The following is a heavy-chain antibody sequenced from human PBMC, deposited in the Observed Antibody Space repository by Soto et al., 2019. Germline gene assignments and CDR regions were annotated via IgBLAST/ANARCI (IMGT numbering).Heavy chain of an antibody. J-gene: IGHJ1*01. CDR2: ISSSGSTI. V-gene: IGHV3-11*01. CDR1: GFTFSDYY. D-gene: IGHD5-12*01. Sequence: QVQLVESGGGLVKPGGSLRLSCAASGFTFSDYYMRWIRQAPGKGQEWVSYISSSGSTIYYADSVKGRFTISRDNAKNSLYMQMNSLTAEDTAVYYCARDWGWVDIVATTNAEYFQHWGQGTLVTVSS. CDR3: ARDWGWVDIVATTNAEYFQH.